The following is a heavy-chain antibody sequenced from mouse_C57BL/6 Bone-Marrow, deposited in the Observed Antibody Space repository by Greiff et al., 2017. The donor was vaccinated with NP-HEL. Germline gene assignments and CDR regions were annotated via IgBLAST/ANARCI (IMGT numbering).Heavy chain of an antibody. CDR1: GYTFTDYY. CDR2: INPYNGGT. V-gene: IGHV1-19*01. Sequence: EVQLQESGPVLVKPGASVKMSCKASGYTFTDYYMNWVKQSHGKSLEWIGVINPYNGGTSYNQKFKGKATLTVDKSSSTAYMELNSLTSEDSAVYYCARFHYYYGSSYFYFDYWGQGTTLTVSS. CDR3: ARFHYYYGSSYFYFDY. J-gene: IGHJ2*01. D-gene: IGHD1-1*01.